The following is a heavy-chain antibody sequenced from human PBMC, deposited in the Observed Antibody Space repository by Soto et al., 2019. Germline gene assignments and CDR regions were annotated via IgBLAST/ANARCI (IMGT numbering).Heavy chain of an antibody. CDR3: AAGTVTTSYYYMDV. V-gene: IGHV1-69*02. J-gene: IGHJ6*03. CDR1: GVTFSSYT. Sequence: QVQLVQSGAEVKKPGSSVKVSCKASGVTFSSYTISWVRQAPGQGLEWMGRIIPILGIANYAQKFQGRVTITADKSTSKAYMELSSLRSEDTAVYYCAAGTVTTSYYYMDVWGKGTTVTVSS. D-gene: IGHD4-17*01. CDR2: IIPILGIA.